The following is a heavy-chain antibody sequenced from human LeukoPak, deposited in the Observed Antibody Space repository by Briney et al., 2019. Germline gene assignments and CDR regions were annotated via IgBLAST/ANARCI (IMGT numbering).Heavy chain of an antibody. Sequence: SVKVSCKASGYTFTGYYMHWVRQAPGQGLEWMGGIIPIFGTPNYAQKFQGRVTITADESSSTTYMELSSLGSEDTAVYYCARGGSGSGNYYHPVSGGYWFDPWGQGTLVTVSS. CDR2: IIPIFGTP. CDR3: ARGGSGSGNYYHPVSGGYWFDP. J-gene: IGHJ5*02. V-gene: IGHV1-69*13. D-gene: IGHD3-10*01. CDR1: GYTFTGYY.